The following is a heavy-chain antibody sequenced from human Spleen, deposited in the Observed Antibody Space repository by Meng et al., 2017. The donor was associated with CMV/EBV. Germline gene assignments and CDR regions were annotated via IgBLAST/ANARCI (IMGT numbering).Heavy chain of an antibody. CDR1: GYPFTSYG. V-gene: IGHV1-18*01. D-gene: IGHD2/OR15-2a*01. J-gene: IGHJ5*02. CDR2: ISGYNGRT. Sequence: ASVKVSCKTSGYPFTSYGISWVRQAPGQGLEWMGWISGYNGRTNYAQNFQGRLIMTADTSTSTAYTELRSLRSDDTAVYYCARDFYDIEGHNYDCFDPWGQGALVTVSS. CDR3: ARDFYDIEGHNYDCFDP.